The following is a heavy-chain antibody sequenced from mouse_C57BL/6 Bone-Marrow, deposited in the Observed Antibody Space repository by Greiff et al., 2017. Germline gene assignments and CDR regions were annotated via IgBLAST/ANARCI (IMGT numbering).Heavy chain of an antibody. J-gene: IGHJ1*03. V-gene: IGHV5-17*01. CDR1: GFTFSDYG. Sequence: EVMLVESGGGLEKPGGSLKLSCAASGFTFSDYGMHWVRQAPEKGLEWVAYISSGSSTIYYADTVKGRFTISRDNAMNTLFLQMTSLRSEDTAMYYCARGYWYFDVWGTGTTVTVSS. CDR2: ISSGSSTI. CDR3: ARGYWYFDV.